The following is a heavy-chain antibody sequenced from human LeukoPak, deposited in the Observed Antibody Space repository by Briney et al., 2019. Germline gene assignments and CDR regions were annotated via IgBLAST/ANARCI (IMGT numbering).Heavy chain of an antibody. CDR1: GFTFSGSA. Sequence: GGSLRLSCAASGFTFSGSAMHWVRQASGKGLEWVGRIRSKANSYATACAASVKGRFTISRDDSKNTAYLQMNSLKTEDTAVYYCTRHFSSSSEGDYWGQGTLVTVSS. V-gene: IGHV3-73*01. J-gene: IGHJ4*02. D-gene: IGHD6-6*01. CDR3: TRHFSSSSEGDY. CDR2: IRSKANSYAT.